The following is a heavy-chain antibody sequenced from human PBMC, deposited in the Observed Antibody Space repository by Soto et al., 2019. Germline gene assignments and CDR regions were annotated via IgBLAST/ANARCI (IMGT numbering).Heavy chain of an antibody. V-gene: IGHV4-4*02. CDR2: IYHSGST. Sequence: QVQLQKSGPGLVKPSETLSLTCAVYGGSISSNKWWSWVRQPPGKGLEWNGEIYHSGSTNYNPSLKSRVPISLATSKNQFSLTLPSVTASDSAVYYCARDDHIVVVPTSLVAMDVWGQGTTVTVSS. J-gene: IGHJ6*02. D-gene: IGHD2-2*01. CDR1: GGSISSNKW. CDR3: ARDDHIVVVPTSLVAMDV.